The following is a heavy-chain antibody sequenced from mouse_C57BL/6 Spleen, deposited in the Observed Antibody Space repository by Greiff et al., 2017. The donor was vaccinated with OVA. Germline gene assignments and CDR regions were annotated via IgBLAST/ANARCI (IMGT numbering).Heavy chain of an antibody. D-gene: IGHD1-1*01. CDR1: GYTFTSYW. CDR3: ARGYYYGRSYEFDY. Sequence: VQLQQPGTELVKPGASVKLSCKASGYTFTSYWMHWVKQRPGQGLEWIGNLTPSNGGPTYNEKFKSKATLTVDKSSSTAYMQLSSLTSEDSAVYYCARGYYYGRSYEFDYWGQGTTLTVSS. CDR2: LTPSNGGP. J-gene: IGHJ2*01. V-gene: IGHV1-53*01.